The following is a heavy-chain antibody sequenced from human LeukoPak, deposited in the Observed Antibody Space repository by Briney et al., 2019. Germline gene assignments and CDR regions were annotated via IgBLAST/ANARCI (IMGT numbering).Heavy chain of an antibody. V-gene: IGHV3-7*03. CDR2: INQDGSEK. J-gene: IGHJ6*02. Sequence: ETLSLTCTVSGGSISSFYKYWGWIRQTPGQGLEWVANINQDGSEKNYVDSAEGRFTISRDNAKNSLFLQMNSLRDEDTAVYYCARGHYGMDVWGQGTTVTVSS. CDR3: ARGHYGMDV. CDR1: GGSISSFY.